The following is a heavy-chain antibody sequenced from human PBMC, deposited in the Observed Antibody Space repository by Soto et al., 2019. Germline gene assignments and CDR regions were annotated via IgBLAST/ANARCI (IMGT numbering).Heavy chain of an antibody. Sequence: SGPTLVNPTQTLTLTCIFSGFSLRTSGVGVVWIRQLPGKALEWLGFIYWNDDKRYSPSLKSRLTITKDTSKNQVALTMTNMDPVDTATYYCAKSGSSGWYGWFDPWGQGTLVTVSS. J-gene: IGHJ5*02. CDR3: AKSGSSGWYGWFDP. CDR1: GFSLRTSGVG. D-gene: IGHD6-19*01. V-gene: IGHV2-5*01. CDR2: IYWNDDK.